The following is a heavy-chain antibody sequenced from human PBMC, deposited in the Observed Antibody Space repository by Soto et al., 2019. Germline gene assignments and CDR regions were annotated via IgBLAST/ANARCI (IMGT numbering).Heavy chain of an antibody. V-gene: IGHV4-30-4*01. CDR2: IYYSGST. CDR3: ARARSPSHGVDRDVMDV. CDR1: GGSISRGDYY. J-gene: IGHJ6*02. D-gene: IGHD1-26*01. Sequence: PSETLSLTCTVSGGSISRGDYYWSWIRQPPGKGLEWIGYIYYSGSTYYNPSLKSRVTISVDTSKNQFSLKLSSVTAADTAVYYCARARSPSHGVDRDVMDVWGQGTTVLGSS.